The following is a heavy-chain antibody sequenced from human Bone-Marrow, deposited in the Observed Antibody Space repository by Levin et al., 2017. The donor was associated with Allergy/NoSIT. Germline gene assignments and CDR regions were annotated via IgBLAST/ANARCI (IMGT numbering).Heavy chain of an antibody. CDR1: GFTFSDYY. Sequence: LSLTCAASGFTFSDYYMSWIRQAPGKGLEWVSYISSSGSTIYYADSVKGRFTISRDNAKNSLYLQMNSLRAEDTAVYYCARGGPTVTDPVGYWGQGTLVTVSS. V-gene: IGHV3-11*01. CDR3: ARGGPTVTDPVGY. CDR2: ISSSGSTI. J-gene: IGHJ4*02. D-gene: IGHD4-17*01.